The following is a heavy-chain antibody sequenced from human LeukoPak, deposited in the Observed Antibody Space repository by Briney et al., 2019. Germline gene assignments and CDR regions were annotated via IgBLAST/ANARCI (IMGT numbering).Heavy chain of an antibody. CDR2: IIPIFGTA. CDR3: ASYYYDSSGYYQGY. V-gene: IGHV1-69*13. D-gene: IGHD3-22*01. Sequence: SVKVSRKASGGTFSSYAISWVRQAPGQGLEWMGGIIPIFGTANYAQKFQGRVTITADESTSTAYMELSSLRSEDTAVYYCASYYYDSSGYYQGYWGQGTLVTVSS. J-gene: IGHJ4*02. CDR1: GGTFSSYA.